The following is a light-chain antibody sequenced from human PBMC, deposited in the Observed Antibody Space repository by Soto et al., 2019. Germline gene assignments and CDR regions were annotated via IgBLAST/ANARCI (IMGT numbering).Light chain of an antibody. CDR3: GTWDTRLSVGYV. CDR1: SSNIGSNY. V-gene: IGLV1-51*01. CDR2: DND. Sequence: QSVVTQPPSVSAAPGQKVTISCSGSSSNIGSNYVSWYQQLPGTAPKLLIYDNDKRPSGIPDRFSGSKSGTSATLGITGLQTGDEADYYCGTWDTRLSVGYVFGTGTKLTVL. J-gene: IGLJ1*01.